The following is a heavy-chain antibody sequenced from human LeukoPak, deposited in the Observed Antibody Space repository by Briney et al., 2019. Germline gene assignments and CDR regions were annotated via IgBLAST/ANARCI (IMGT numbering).Heavy chain of an antibody. CDR3: AREAGYYDSSFEY. Sequence: PGGSLRLSCAAYGFTFSSYGMHWVRQAPGKGLEWVAFIRYDGSNKYYADSVKGRFTISRDNFKNTLYLQVNSLRAEDTAVYYCAREAGYYDSSFEYWGREPWSPSP. J-gene: IGHJ4*02. CDR1: GFTFSSYG. V-gene: IGHV3-30*02. D-gene: IGHD3-22*01. CDR2: IRYDGSNK.